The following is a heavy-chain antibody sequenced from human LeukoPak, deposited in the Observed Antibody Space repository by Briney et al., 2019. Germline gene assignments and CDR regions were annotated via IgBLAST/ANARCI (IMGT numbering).Heavy chain of an antibody. J-gene: IGHJ4*02. Sequence: SVTVSCKASGGTFSSYAISWVRQAPGQGLGWMGGIIPIFGTANYAQKFQGRVTITADESTSTAYMELSSLRSEDTAVYYCARDSQSYDFWSGSNFDYWGQGTLVTVSS. D-gene: IGHD3-3*01. CDR1: GGTFSSYA. V-gene: IGHV1-69*01. CDR2: IIPIFGTA. CDR3: ARDSQSYDFWSGSNFDY.